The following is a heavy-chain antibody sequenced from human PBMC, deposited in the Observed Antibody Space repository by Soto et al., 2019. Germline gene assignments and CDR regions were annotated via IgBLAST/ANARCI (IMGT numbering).Heavy chain of an antibody. D-gene: IGHD3-3*01. V-gene: IGHV3-48*01. CDR2: ISSSTI. CDR3: ARDNWSGSLEWFPDAFDI. CDR1: GFTFSSYS. Sequence: GGSLRLSCAASGFTFSSYSMNWVRQAPGKGLEWVSYISSSTIYYADSVKGRFTISRDNAKNSLYLQMNSLRAEDTAVYYCARDNWSGSLEWFPDAFDIWGQGTMVTVSS. J-gene: IGHJ3*02.